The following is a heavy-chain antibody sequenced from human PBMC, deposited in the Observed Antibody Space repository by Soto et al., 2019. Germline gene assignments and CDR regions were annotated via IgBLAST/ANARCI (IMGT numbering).Heavy chain of an antibody. D-gene: IGHD3-3*01. CDR3: AKDSGYDFWSGYYIEVYYYGMDV. CDR2: ISGSGGST. Sequence: GGSLRLSCAASGFTFSSYAMSWVRQAPGKGLEWVSAISGSGGSTYYADSVKGRFTISRDNSKNTLYLQMNSLRAEDTAVYYCAKDSGYDFWSGYYIEVYYYGMDVWGQGTTVTVS. CDR1: GFTFSSYA. V-gene: IGHV3-23*01. J-gene: IGHJ6*02.